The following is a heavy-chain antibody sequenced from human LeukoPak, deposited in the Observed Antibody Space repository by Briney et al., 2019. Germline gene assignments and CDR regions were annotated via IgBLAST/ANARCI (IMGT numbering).Heavy chain of an antibody. D-gene: IGHD1-26*01. V-gene: IGHV4-31*03. CDR3: AHTSGYYYYGMDV. CDR2: IYYSGST. J-gene: IGHJ6*02. Sequence: SETLSLTCTVSGGSISSGGYYWSWIRQHPGKGLEWIGYIYYSGSTYYNPSLKSRVTISVDTSKNQFSLKLSSVTAADTAVYYCAHTSGYYYYGMDVWGQGTTVTVSS. CDR1: GGSISSGGYY.